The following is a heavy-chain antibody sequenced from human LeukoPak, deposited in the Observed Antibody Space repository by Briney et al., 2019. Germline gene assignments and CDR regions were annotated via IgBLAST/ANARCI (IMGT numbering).Heavy chain of an antibody. J-gene: IGHJ4*02. CDR1: GGSISSYY. CDR3: ARQNYGEKFDY. CDR2: IYYSGST. D-gene: IGHD4-17*01. V-gene: IGHV4-59*08. Sequence: PSETLSLTCTVSGGSISSYYWSWIRQPPGKGLEWIGYIYYSGSTNYNPSLKSRVTMSVDTSKNQFSLKLRSVTAADTAVYYCARQNYGEKFDYWGQGTLVTVSS.